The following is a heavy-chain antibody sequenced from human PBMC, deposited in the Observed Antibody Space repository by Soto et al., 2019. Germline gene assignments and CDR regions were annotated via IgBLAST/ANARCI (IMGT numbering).Heavy chain of an antibody. V-gene: IGHV4-34*01. J-gene: IGHJ4*02. CDR1: GGSFSDYY. Sequence: QVQLQQWGAGLLKPSETLSLTCAVYGGSFSDYYWSWIRQPPGKGLEWIGEINHSGSTNYNPSLKSRVTISVDTSKNQFSLKLSSVTAADTAVYYCARGRTMDHLNSYFDYWGQGTLVTVSS. CDR2: INHSGST. D-gene: IGHD3-10*01. CDR3: ARGRTMDHLNSYFDY.